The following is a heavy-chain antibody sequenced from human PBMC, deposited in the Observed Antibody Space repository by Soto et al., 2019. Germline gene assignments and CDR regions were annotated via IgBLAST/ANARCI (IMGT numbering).Heavy chain of an antibody. CDR1: GKSFSGYY. D-gene: IGHD2-8*02. CDR3: ARDKITGLFDY. V-gene: IGHV4-34*01. CDR2: INHSGST. Sequence: SETLSLTSAVYGKSFSGYYWSWIRQPPGKGLEWIGEINHSGSTNYNPSLKSRVTISVDTSKNQFSLKLTSVTAADTAVYYFARDKITGLFDYWGQGTLVTVSS. J-gene: IGHJ4*02.